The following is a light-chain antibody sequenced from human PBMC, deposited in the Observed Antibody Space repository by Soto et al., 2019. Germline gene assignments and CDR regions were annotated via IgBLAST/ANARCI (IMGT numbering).Light chain of an antibody. CDR3: SSYTSQAYV. V-gene: IGLV2-14*01. J-gene: IGLJ1*01. Sequence: QSVLTQPASVSGSPGQSITISCTGTSSDVGGYNYVSWYQQHPGKAPKLMIYEVSNRPSGVSNRFSGSKSGNTASLTISGLQAEDEADYYCSSYTSQAYVFGTGTKVTVL. CDR2: EVS. CDR1: SSDVGGYNY.